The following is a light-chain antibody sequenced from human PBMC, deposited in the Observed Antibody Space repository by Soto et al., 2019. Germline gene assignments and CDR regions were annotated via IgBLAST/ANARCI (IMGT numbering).Light chain of an antibody. Sequence: DIVMTQSPDSLAVSLGERATIYCKSSQTLLFSSHNKTFLAWYQQKPGQPPKLLVHWASTRESGVPDRFSGSGSETDFTLTITSLQAADVAVSYCQQYFSSPLTFGGGTKVQIK. J-gene: IGKJ4*01. CDR3: QQYFSSPLT. V-gene: IGKV4-1*01. CDR1: QTLLFSSHNKTF. CDR2: WAS.